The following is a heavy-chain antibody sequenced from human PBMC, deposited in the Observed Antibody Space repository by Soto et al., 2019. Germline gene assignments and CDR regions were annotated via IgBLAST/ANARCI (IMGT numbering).Heavy chain of an antibody. J-gene: IGHJ5*02. CDR3: ARGTTRIATEFDP. CDR2: ISYDGSSK. CDR1: GFTFSSYA. V-gene: IGHV3-30-3*01. Sequence: PGGSLRLSCAASGFTFSSYAMHWVRQAPGKGLEWVAVISYDGSSKYYADSVKGRFTISRDNSKNTLYLQMNSLRAEDTAVYYCARGTTRIATEFDPWGQGTLVTVYS.